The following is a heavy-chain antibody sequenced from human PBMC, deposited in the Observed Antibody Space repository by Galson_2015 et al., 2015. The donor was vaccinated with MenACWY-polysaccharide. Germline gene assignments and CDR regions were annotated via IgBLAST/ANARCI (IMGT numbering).Heavy chain of an antibody. Sequence: LEWIGDIYDSGGTYYNPSLKSRVSISVDTSRNDFSLNLSSVTAADTAVYYCAGIPSTETSYGWFDPWGQGQWSPSLQ. CDR2: IYDSGGT. CDR3: AGIPSTETSYGWFDP. D-gene: IGHD2/OR15-2a*01. J-gene: IGHJ5*02. V-gene: IGHV4-31*02.